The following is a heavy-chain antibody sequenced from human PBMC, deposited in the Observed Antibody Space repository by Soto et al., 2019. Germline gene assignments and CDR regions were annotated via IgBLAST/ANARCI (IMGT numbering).Heavy chain of an antibody. V-gene: IGHV3-53*01. CDR1: GFTVSSNY. CDR2: IYSGGST. D-gene: IGHD6-13*01. CDR3: ARAWVSSWSFDY. Sequence: GGSLRLSCAASGFTVSSNYMSWVRQAPGKGLEWVSVIYSGGSTYYADSVKGRFTISRDNSKNTLYLQMNSLRAEDTAVYYCARAWVSSWSFDYRGQGTLVTVSS. J-gene: IGHJ4*02.